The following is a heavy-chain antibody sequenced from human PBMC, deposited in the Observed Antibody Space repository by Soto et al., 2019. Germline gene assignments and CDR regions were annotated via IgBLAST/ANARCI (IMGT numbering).Heavy chain of an antibody. Sequence: GGSLRLSCAASGFTFSSYARHWVRQAPGKGLEWVAVISYDGSNKYYADSVKGRFTISRDNSKNTLYLQMNSLTAEDTAVYYCAKEYSSSWYPSHYYFDYWGQGTLVTVSS. CDR1: GFTFSSYA. CDR3: AKEYSSSWYPSHYYFDY. CDR2: ISYDGSNK. V-gene: IGHV3-30*18. D-gene: IGHD6-13*01. J-gene: IGHJ4*02.